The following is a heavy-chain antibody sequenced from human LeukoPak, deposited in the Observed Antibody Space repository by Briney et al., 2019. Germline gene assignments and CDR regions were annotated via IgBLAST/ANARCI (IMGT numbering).Heavy chain of an antibody. J-gene: IGHJ4*02. Sequence: ASVKVSCKASGYTFTGYYMHWVRQAPGQGLERMGWINPNSGGTNYAQKFQGRVTMTRDTSISTAYMELSRLRSDDTAVYYCARGPADGTMIVVVMDYWGQGTLVTVSS. CDR1: GYTFTGYY. V-gene: IGHV1-2*02. CDR2: INPNSGGT. CDR3: ARGPADGTMIVVVMDY. D-gene: IGHD3-22*01.